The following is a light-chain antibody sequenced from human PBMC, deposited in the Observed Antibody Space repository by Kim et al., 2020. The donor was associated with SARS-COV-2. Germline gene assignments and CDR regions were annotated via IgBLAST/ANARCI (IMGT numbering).Light chain of an antibody. V-gene: IGLV4-69*01. J-gene: IGLJ2*01. CDR1: SGHYSYA. CDR2: VNSDGSH. CDR3: QTWVTGFQF. Sequence: QPVLTQSPSASASLGASVKLTCTLSSGHYSYAIAWHQQQPEKGTRYWMKVNSDGSHSKGDGVPGRFSGSSSGAERYLTISSLQPEDEADYYCQTWVTGFQFFCGGTQLTVL.